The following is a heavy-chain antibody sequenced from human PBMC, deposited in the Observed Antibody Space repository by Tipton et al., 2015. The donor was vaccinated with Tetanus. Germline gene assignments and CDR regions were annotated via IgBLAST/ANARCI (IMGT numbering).Heavy chain of an antibody. CDR1: GGSVSYNY. V-gene: IGHV4-59*02. J-gene: IGHJ5*02. CDR2: VYFTGST. CDR3: VRSSPIRVADKWGVDWFDP. D-gene: IGHD6-19*01. Sequence: TLSLTCNVSGGSVSYNYWGWIRQPPGKGLEWIGSVYFTGSTNYNPSLESRVTMSVDTSKNRFSLRLNSVTAADTAMYYCVRSSPIRVADKWGVDWFDPWGQGTLVTVSS.